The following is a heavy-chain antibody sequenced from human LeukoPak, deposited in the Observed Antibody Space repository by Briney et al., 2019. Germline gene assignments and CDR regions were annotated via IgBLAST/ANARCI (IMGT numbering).Heavy chain of an antibody. V-gene: IGHV4-59*01. CDR3: AREIPQYMDV. J-gene: IGHJ6*03. CDR1: GGSISSYY. CDR2: IYYSGST. Sequence: SETLSLTCAVSGGSISSYYWSWIRQPPGKGLEWIGYIYYSGSTNYNPSLKSRVTISVDTSKNQFSLKLSSVTAADTAVYYCAREIPQYMDVWGKGTTVTISS.